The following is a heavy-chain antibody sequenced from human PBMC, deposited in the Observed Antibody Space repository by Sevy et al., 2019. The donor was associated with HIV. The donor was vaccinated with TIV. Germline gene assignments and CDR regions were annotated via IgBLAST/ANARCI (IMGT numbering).Heavy chain of an antibody. J-gene: IGHJ4*02. CDR1: GFTFSSYG. D-gene: IGHD2-15*01. CDR3: AKGLSGGSY. Sequence: GGSLRLSCAASGFTFSSYGMHWVRQAPGKGLEWVAVISYDGSNKYYADSVKGRFTISRDNSKNTLYLQMNSLRAEATAVYYCAKGLSGGSYWGQGTLVTVSS. CDR2: ISYDGSNK. V-gene: IGHV3-30*18.